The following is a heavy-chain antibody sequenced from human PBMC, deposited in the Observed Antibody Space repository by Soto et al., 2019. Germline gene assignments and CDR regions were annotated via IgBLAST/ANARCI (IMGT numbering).Heavy chain of an antibody. D-gene: IGHD6-13*01. CDR3: ARSFPLAAAGSL. CDR2: ISGSGSTI. CDR1: GFTFSSYE. V-gene: IGHV3-48*03. Sequence: GGSLRLSCAASGFTFSSYEMNWVRQAPGKGLEWVSYISGSGSTIYYADSVKGRFTISRDNAKNSLYLQMNSLRAEDTAVYYCARSFPLAAAGSLWGQGTLGTVSS. J-gene: IGHJ4*02.